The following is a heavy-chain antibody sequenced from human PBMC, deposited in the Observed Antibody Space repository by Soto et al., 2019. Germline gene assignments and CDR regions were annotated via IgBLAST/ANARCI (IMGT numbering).Heavy chain of an antibody. CDR1: GFTFSSDW. V-gene: IGHV3-74*01. D-gene: IGHD5-12*01. CDR3: VRVYRGFDP. CDR2: IKCDGSST. J-gene: IGHJ5*02. Sequence: QLVESGGGLVQPGGSLRLSCAASGFTFSSDWMHWVRQAPGKGLVWVSRIKCDGSSTNYADSVKGRFTISRDNARNTLYLQMNRLTAEDTGIYYCVRVYRGFDPWGQGNLVTVSS.